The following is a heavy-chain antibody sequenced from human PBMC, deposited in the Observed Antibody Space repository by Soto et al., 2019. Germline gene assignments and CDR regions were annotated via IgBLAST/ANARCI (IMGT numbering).Heavy chain of an antibody. V-gene: IGHV5-51*01. CDR1: GYSFNTYW. J-gene: IGHJ4*02. D-gene: IGHD2-21*01. CDR2: IYPDDSDI. Sequence: GESLKISCKGSGYSFNTYWIGWVRQMPGKGLEWMGVIYPDDSDIRYSPSFQGQATISADKSISTAYLQWSSLKASDSGIYYCARRTGLLYSDWGQGTLVTVSS. CDR3: ARRTGLLYSD.